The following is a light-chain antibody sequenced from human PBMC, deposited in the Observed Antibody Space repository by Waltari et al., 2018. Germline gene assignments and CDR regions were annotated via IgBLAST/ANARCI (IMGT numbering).Light chain of an antibody. J-gene: IGKJ1*01. V-gene: IGKV1-39*01. Sequence: DIQMTQSPSSLSASVGDRVTITCRASQIISSHLNWYQQKPGKAPNLLIYAASSLQSGVPSRFTGGGSGTDFTLTISSLQAEDIATYYCQQSYSTPHTFGQGTKVEIK. CDR3: QQSYSTPHT. CDR1: QIISSH. CDR2: AAS.